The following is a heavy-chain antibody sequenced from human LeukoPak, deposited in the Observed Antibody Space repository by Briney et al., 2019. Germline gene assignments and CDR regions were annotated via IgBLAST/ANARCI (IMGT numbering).Heavy chain of an antibody. J-gene: IGHJ5*02. CDR1: GFTFDDYA. V-gene: IGHV3-9*01. CDR2: ISWNSGSI. Sequence: GRSLRLSCAASGFTFDDYAMHWVRQAPGKGLEWVSGISWNSGSIGYADSVKGRFTISRDNAKNSLYLQMNSLIAEDTALYYCAKDQKYGDYQGAWFDPWGQGTLVTVSS. D-gene: IGHD4-17*01. CDR3: AKDQKYGDYQGAWFDP.